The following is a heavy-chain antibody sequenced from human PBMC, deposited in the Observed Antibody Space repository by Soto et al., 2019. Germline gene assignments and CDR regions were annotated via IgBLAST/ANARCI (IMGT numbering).Heavy chain of an antibody. J-gene: IGHJ4*02. Sequence: SGPTLVNPTQTLTLTCTLSGFSLSTSGMCVSWIRQPPGKALEWLARIDWDEDKYYSTSLKTRLHISKNTPKNLVVLTMTNMDPVDTAMYYCARTPYSSSWYGFDYWGQGTLVTVSS. CDR1: GFSLSTSGMC. CDR3: ARTPYSSSWYGFDY. CDR2: IDWDEDK. D-gene: IGHD6-13*01. V-gene: IGHV2-70*11.